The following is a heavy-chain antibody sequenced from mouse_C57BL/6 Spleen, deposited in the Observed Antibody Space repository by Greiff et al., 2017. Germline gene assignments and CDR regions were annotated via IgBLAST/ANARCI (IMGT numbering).Heavy chain of an antibody. CDR1: GYTFTSYW. V-gene: IGHV1-50*01. Sequence: QVQLQQPGAELVKPGASVKLSCKASGYTFTSYWMQWVKQRPGQGLEWIGEIDPSDSYTNYNQKFKGKATLTVDTSSSTAYMQLSSLTSEDSAVYYCARYYYGSSGCDYWGKGTTLTVSS. CDR2: IDPSDSYT. D-gene: IGHD1-1*01. CDR3: ARYYYGSSGCDY. J-gene: IGHJ2*01.